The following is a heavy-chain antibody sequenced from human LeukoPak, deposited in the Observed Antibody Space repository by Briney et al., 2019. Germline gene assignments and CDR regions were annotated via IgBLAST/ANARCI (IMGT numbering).Heavy chain of an antibody. CDR2: ISSSSSYI. V-gene: IGHV3-21*01. CDR1: GFTFSSYS. Sequence: PGGSLRLSCAASGFTFSSYSMNWVRQAPGKGLEWVSSISSSSSYIYYADSVKGRFTISRDNGKNSLYLQMNSLRAEDTAVYYCARDAVGAFSPIDYWGQGTLVTVSS. D-gene: IGHD1-26*01. J-gene: IGHJ4*02. CDR3: ARDAVGAFSPIDY.